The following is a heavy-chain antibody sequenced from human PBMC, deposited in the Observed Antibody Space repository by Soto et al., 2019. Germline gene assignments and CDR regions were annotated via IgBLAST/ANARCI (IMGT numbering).Heavy chain of an antibody. Sequence: PGGSLRLSCAASGFTFSSYAMTWVRQAPGKGLEWVSVISGSGTNTYYAGSVKGRFTISRDNAKNSLYLQMNSLRAEDTAVYYCARYDSSGYYWPYYYYGMDVWGQGTTVTVSS. J-gene: IGHJ6*02. D-gene: IGHD3-22*01. V-gene: IGHV3-21*01. CDR1: GFTFSSYA. CDR3: ARYDSSGYYWPYYYYGMDV. CDR2: ISGSGTNT.